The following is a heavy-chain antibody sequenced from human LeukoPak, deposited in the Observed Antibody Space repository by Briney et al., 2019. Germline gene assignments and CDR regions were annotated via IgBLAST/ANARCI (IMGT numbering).Heavy chain of an antibody. Sequence: GGSLRLSCVASGITFSTYAMSWVRQAPGKGLEWVSVISSSGSSTYYADSVKGRFTISRDNLKNTLYLQMNSLRAEDTAVYYCAKXQKWEXPHYFDKWGXXXXVXVSS. CDR3: AKXQKWEXPHYFDK. CDR1: GITFSTYA. CDR2: ISSSGSST. D-gene: IGHD1-26*01. V-gene: IGHV3-23*01. J-gene: IGHJ4*01.